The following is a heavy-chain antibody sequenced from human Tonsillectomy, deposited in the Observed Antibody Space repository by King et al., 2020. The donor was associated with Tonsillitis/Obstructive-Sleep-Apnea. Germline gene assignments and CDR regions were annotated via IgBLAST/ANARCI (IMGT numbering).Heavy chain of an antibody. Sequence: QLVQSGGGLVKPGGSLRLSCAASGFTFSNYSMNWVRQAPGKGLEWVSSISSSSSYIYYADSVKGRFTISRDNAKNSLYLQMNSLRAEDTAVYYSATEITIFGVVITDYWGQGTLVTVSS. J-gene: IGHJ4*02. CDR1: GFTFSNYS. D-gene: IGHD3-3*01. CDR2: ISSSSSYI. CDR3: ATEITIFGVVITDY. V-gene: IGHV3-21*01.